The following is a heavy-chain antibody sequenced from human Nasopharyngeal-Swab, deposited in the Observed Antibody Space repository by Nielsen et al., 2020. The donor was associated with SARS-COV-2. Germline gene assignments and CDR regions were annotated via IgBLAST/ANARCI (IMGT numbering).Heavy chain of an antibody. CDR1: GFTLTTFW. CDR3: AAAIWFGELLGSY. D-gene: IGHD3-10*01. CDR2: INSDGSST. J-gene: IGHJ4*02. Sequence: GGSLRLSWVVSGFTLTTFWLHWDRPPPGKGLVWVSRINSDGSSTSYADSVKGRFTISRDNAKNTLYLQMNSLRAEDTAVYYCAAAIWFGELLGSYWGQGTLVTVSS. V-gene: IGHV3-74*01.